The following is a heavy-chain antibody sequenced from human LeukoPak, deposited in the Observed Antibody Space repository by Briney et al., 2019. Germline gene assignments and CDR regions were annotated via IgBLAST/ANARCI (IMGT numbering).Heavy chain of an antibody. J-gene: IGHJ3*02. V-gene: IGHV4-59*02. CDR2: IHYSGST. CDR1: GAAVSSSY. CDR3: ARGYYDSSGSSNTFDI. Sequence: SQTLSLSCTVSGAAVSSSYRSWIRQTPGKGLEWIGYIHYSGSTNYHPSLKSRVTISVDTSKNQFSLNLSSVTAADSAVYYCARGYYDSSGSSNTFDIWGQGTTVIVPS. D-gene: IGHD3-22*01.